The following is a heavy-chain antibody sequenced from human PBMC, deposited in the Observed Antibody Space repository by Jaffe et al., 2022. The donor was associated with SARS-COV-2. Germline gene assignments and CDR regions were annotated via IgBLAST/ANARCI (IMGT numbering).Heavy chain of an antibody. J-gene: IGHJ6*02. V-gene: IGHV3-15*01. CDR3: TTDDSDYYYYGMDV. CDR1: GFTFSNAW. Sequence: EVQLVESGGGLVKPGGSLRLSCAASGFTFSNAWMSWVRQAPGKGLEWVGRIKSKTDGGTTDYAAPVKGRFTISRDDSKNTLYLQMNSLKTEDTAVYYCTTDDSDYYYYGMDVWGQGTTVTVSS. CDR2: IKSKTDGGTT. D-gene: IGHD2-21*02.